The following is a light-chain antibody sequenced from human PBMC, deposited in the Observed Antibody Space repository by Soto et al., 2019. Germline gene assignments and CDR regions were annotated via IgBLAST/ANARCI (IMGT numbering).Light chain of an antibody. J-gene: IGKJ1*01. Sequence: DIQMTQSPSSLSASVGDRVTITCRASQSISSYLNWYQQKPGKAPNLLIYTASSLESGVPSRFSGSGSGTDFTLTISSLQPEGFATYFCQQSYSRPRTFGQGTKVDIK. CDR3: QQSYSRPRT. V-gene: IGKV1-39*01. CDR2: TAS. CDR1: QSISSY.